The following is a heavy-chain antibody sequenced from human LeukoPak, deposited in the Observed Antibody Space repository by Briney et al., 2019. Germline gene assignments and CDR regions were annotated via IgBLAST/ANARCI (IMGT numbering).Heavy chain of an antibody. J-gene: IGHJ4*02. V-gene: IGHV3-23*01. CDR2: IDYSGDSP. D-gene: IGHD6-19*01. CDR1: GFTLSSYE. Sequence: GGSLRLSCTGSGFTLSSYEMSWIRQAPGKGLEWVSSIDYSGDSPYYADSVKGRFTMSRDNSKNIVYLQLSTLRPEDTALYYCTRNSGWYGISWGQGTQVTVSS. CDR3: TRNSGWYGIS.